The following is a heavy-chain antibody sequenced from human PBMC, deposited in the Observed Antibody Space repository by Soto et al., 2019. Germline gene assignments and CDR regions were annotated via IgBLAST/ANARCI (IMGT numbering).Heavy chain of an antibody. CDR2: IYYSGST. D-gene: IGHD3-10*01. CDR1: GVSISSGGYY. V-gene: IGHV4-31*03. J-gene: IGHJ5*02. CDR3: ARERITMVRGVNQNWFDP. Sequence: SDTLSLTCTVSGVSISSGGYYWSWIREHPGQGLEGIGYIYYSGSTYYNPSLKSRVTITVDTSKNQFSLKLSSVTAADTAVYYCARERITMVRGVNQNWFDPWGQGTPVTVS.